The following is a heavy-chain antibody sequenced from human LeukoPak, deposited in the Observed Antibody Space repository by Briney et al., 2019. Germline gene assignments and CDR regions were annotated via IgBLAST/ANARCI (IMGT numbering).Heavy chain of an antibody. D-gene: IGHD5-12*01. Sequence: ASVKVSCKASGYTFSGFYIYCVRQAPVQGLEWMGWINPNSGGTNYAQKFQGRVTMTRDTSISTAYMELSRLRSDDTAVYYCARLSWLRHAFDIWGQGTMVTVSS. J-gene: IGHJ3*02. V-gene: IGHV1-2*02. CDR2: INPNSGGT. CDR1: GYTFSGFY. CDR3: ARLSWLRHAFDI.